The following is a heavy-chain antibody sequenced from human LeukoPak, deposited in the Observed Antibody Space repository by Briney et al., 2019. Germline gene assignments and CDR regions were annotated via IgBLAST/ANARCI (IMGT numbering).Heavy chain of an antibody. D-gene: IGHD4-17*01. CDR1: GFTFSSYA. Sequence: GGSLRLSCAASGFTFSSYAMHGVRQAPGKGLQWVAVISYDGSNKYYPDSVKGRFTISRDNSKNTLYLQTNSLRAEDTAVYYCARAFKENYGDLTDPWGQGTLVTVSS. CDR3: ARAFKENYGDLTDP. V-gene: IGHV3-30*04. J-gene: IGHJ5*02. CDR2: ISYDGSNK.